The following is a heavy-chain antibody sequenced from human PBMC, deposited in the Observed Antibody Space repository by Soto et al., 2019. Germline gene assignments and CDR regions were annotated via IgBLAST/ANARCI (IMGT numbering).Heavy chain of an antibody. CDR2: SDPSDSYT. V-gene: IGHV5-10-1*01. J-gene: IGHJ5*02. CDR1: GYSFTSYW. D-gene: IGHD2-2*02. CDR3: ARQYCSSTSCYTDWFDP. Sequence: PGESLKISCKGSGYSFTSYWISWVRQMPGKGLEWMGRSDPSDSYTNYSPSFQGHVTISADKSISTAYLQWSSLKAPDTAMYYCARQYCSSTSCYTDWFDPWGQGTLVTVSS.